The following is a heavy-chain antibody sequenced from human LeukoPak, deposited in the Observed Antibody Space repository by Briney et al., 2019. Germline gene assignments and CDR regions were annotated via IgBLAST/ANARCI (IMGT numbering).Heavy chain of an antibody. Sequence: SETLSLTCAVSGGSISNNNYYWGWIRQPLGKGLEWIPTISYGGSTLYSPSLKSRVTISLDPSKNHFSLKLTSVTAPDTAVFYCASLPTDLLAFDYWGQGTLVTVSS. V-gene: IGHV4-39*02. CDR3: ASLPTDLLAFDY. J-gene: IGHJ4*02. CDR1: GGSISNNNYY. D-gene: IGHD2-8*02. CDR2: ISYGGST.